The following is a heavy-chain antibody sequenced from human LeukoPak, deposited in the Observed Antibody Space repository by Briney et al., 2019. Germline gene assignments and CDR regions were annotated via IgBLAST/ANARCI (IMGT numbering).Heavy chain of an antibody. CDR2: ISAYNGNT. CDR1: GYTFTSYG. D-gene: IGHD3-10*01. Sequence: ASVKVSCKASGYTFTSYGISWVRQAPGQGLEWMGWISAYNGNTNYAQKLQGRVTMTTDSSTSTAYMELRSLRSDDTAVYYCARVGRYYYGSGSYYSWGYFDYWGQGTLVTVSS. CDR3: ARVGRYYYGSGSYYSWGYFDY. V-gene: IGHV1-18*01. J-gene: IGHJ4*02.